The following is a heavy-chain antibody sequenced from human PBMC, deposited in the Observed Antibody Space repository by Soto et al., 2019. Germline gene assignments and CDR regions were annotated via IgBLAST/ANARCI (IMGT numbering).Heavy chain of an antibody. CDR2: IKQDGSEK. J-gene: IGHJ3*02. Sequence: GGSLRLSCAASGFTFSSYWMSWVRQAPGKGLEWVANIKQDGSEKYYVDSVKGRFTISRDNAKNSLYLQMNSLRAEDTAVYYCARGGRGITIFGVVTDDAFDIWGQGTMVTVSS. V-gene: IGHV3-7*05. CDR3: ARGGRGITIFGVVTDDAFDI. CDR1: GFTFSSYW. D-gene: IGHD3-3*01.